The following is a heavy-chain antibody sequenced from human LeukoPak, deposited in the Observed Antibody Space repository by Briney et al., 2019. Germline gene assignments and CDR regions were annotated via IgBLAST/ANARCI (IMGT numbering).Heavy chain of an antibody. CDR3: ARDGFVGAADY. CDR1: EFIFSGYW. CDR2: IKQDGSEK. V-gene: IGHV3-7*01. J-gene: IGHJ4*02. Sequence: PGGSLRLSCAASEFIFSGYWMNWVRQAPGKGLEWVANIKQDGSEKQYVDSVRGRFPNSRDNAKNSLYLQMNSLRVEDTAVYYCARDGFVGAADYWGQGTLVTVSS. D-gene: IGHD6-13*01.